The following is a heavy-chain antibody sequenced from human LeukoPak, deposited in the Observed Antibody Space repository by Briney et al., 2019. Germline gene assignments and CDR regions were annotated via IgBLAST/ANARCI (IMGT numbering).Heavy chain of an antibody. D-gene: IGHD5-18*01. CDR1: GYTFTSYG. CDR2: ISAYNGNT. CDR3: ARTLSPPIQLYATF. J-gene: IGHJ4*02. Sequence: ASVKVSCKASGYTFTSYGISWVRQAPGQGLEWMGWISAYNGNTNYAQKLQGRVTMTTDTSTSTAYMELRSLRSDDTAVYYCARTLSPPIQLYATFWGQGTLVTVSS. V-gene: IGHV1-18*01.